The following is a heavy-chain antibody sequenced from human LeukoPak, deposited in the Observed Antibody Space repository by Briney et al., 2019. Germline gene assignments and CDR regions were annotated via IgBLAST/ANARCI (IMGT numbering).Heavy chain of an antibody. V-gene: IGHV4-34*01. CDR2: INHSGST. CDR1: GGSFSGYY. Sequence: PSETLSLTCAVYGGSFSGYYWSWIRQPPGKGLEWIGEINHSGSTNYNPSLKSRVTISVDTSKNQFSLKLSSVTAADTAVYYCARRRRDGYNQAIDYWGQGTLVTVSS. D-gene: IGHD5-24*01. CDR3: ARRRRDGYNQAIDY. J-gene: IGHJ4*02.